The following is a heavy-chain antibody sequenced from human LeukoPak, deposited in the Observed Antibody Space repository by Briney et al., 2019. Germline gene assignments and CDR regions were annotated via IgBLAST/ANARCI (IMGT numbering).Heavy chain of an antibody. CDR1: GFTFSTYW. CDR3: ARDTAMSADL. CDR2: ISGDGSVT. J-gene: IGHJ5*02. Sequence: GGSLRLSCAASGFTFSTYWIHWVRQAPGKGLVWVSIISGDGSVTMYADSVKGRFTISRDNAKNTLYLQMNSLRAEDTAVYYCARDTAMSADLWGQGSLVTVSS. V-gene: IGHV3-74*03. D-gene: IGHD4-17*01.